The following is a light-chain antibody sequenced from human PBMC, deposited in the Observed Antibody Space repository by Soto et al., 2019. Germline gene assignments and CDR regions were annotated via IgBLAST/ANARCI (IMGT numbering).Light chain of an antibody. Sequence: EIVFTQSPGTLSFSPGERATLSCRASQTLSNSFIAWYQQKPGQAPRLLIYDTSSRATGVPDRYSASGSGTDFTLTISRLEPEDFAVFFCQQYGTSEIIFGQRARLEIK. J-gene: IGKJ5*01. CDR3: QQYGTSEII. V-gene: IGKV3-20*01. CDR2: DTS. CDR1: QTLSNSF.